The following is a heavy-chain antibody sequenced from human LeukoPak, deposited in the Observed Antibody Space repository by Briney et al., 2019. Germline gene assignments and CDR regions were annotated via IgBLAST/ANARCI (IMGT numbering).Heavy chain of an antibody. J-gene: IGHJ4*02. Sequence: GGSLRLPCAASGFTFSSYSMNWVRQAPGKGLEWVSSISSSSSYIYYADSVKGQFTISRDNAKNSLYLQMNSLRAEDTAVYYCARTIAARGDYWGQGTLVTVSS. V-gene: IGHV3-21*01. CDR3: ARTIAARGDY. D-gene: IGHD6-13*01. CDR2: ISSSSSYI. CDR1: GFTFSSYS.